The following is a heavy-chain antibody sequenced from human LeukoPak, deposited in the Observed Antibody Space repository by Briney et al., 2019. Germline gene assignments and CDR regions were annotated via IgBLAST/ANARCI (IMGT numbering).Heavy chain of an antibody. V-gene: IGHV3-23*01. Sequence: GGSLRLSCAASGFTFNNYAMSWVRQAPGKGLEWVSAITGSGGSTYSADSVKGRFTISRDNSKNTLYLQMNSLRADDTAVYYCARDQYDTWSRRGNFDSWGQGTLVIVSS. D-gene: IGHD3/OR15-3a*01. CDR2: ITGSGGST. CDR3: ARDQYDTWSRRGNFDS. J-gene: IGHJ4*02. CDR1: GFTFNNYA.